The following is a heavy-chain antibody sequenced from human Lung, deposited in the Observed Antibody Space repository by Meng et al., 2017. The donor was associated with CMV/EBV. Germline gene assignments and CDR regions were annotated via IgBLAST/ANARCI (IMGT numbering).Heavy chain of an antibody. V-gene: IGHV4-59*12. CDR3: ARAAADDDFWSDYEGPGGMDV. Sequence: LXCTVSGGSISSYYWSWIRQPPGKGLEWIGYIYYSGSTNYNPSLKSRVTISLDTSKNQFSLKLSSVTAADTAVYYCARAAADDDFWSDYEGPGGMDVXGQGXTVTVSS. CDR2: IYYSGST. CDR1: GGSISSYY. D-gene: IGHD3-3*01. J-gene: IGHJ6*02.